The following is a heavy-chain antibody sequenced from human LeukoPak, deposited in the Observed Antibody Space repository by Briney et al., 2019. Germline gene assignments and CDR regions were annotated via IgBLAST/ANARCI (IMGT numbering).Heavy chain of an antibody. V-gene: IGHV3-7*01. J-gene: IGHJ3*02. CDR1: GFSFSSYV. CDR2: IKEDGSEK. CDR3: ARDWVAGVPFDAFDI. Sequence: GGSLRLSCAASGFSFSSYVMSWVRQAPGKGLEWVANIKEDGSEKYYVGSVKGRFTISRDNAKNSLYLHMDSLTAEDTAIYYCARDWVAGVPFDAFDIWGQGTMVSVSS. D-gene: IGHD3-10*01.